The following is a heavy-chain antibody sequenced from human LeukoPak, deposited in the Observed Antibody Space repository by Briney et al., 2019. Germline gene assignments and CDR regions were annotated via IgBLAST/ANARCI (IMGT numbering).Heavy chain of an antibody. CDR2: IYYSGST. D-gene: IGHD2-2*01. CDR3: ARVTTGGYCSSTSCYDDAFDM. Sequence: SETLSLTCTVSGGSISSYYWSWIRQPPGKGLEWIGYIYYSGSTNYNPSLKSRVTISVDTSKNQFSLKLSSVTAADTAVYYCARVTTGGYCSSTSCYDDAFDMWGQGTMVTVSS. V-gene: IGHV4-59*01. J-gene: IGHJ3*02. CDR1: GGSISSYY.